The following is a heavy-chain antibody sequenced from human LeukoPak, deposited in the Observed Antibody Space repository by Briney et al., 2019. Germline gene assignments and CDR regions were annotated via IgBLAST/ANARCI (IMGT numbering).Heavy chain of an antibody. D-gene: IGHD3-3*01. CDR3: ARGQLRFWDY. J-gene: IGHJ4*02. V-gene: IGHV4-4*07. CDR1: GGSTNSYY. Sequence: SETLSLTCTVSGGSTNSYYWSWIRQPAEKGLEWIGRIYSSGNTMYSPSLKSRVTMFIDTSKNQFSLRLSSVTAADTALYYCARGQLRFWDYWGQGTLVTVSS. CDR2: IYSSGNT.